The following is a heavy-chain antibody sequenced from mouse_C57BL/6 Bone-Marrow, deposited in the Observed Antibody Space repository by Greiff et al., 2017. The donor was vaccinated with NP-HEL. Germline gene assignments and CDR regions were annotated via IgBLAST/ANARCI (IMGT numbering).Heavy chain of an antibody. CDR1: GYTFTSYG. J-gene: IGHJ1*03. Sequence: VQRVESGAELARPGASVKLSCKASGYTFTSYGISWVKQRTGQGLEWIGEIYPRSGNTYYNEKFKGKATLTADKSSSTAYMELRSLTSEDSAVYFCARGGRRDWYFDVWGTGTTVTVSS. CDR3: ARGGRRDWYFDV. V-gene: IGHV1-81*01. D-gene: IGHD2-12*01. CDR2: IYPRSGNT.